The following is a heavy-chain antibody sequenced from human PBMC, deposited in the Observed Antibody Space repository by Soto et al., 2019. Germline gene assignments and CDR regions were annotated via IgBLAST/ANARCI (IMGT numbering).Heavy chain of an antibody. V-gene: IGHV3-23*01. J-gene: IGHJ1*01. CDR2: IGSGGDT. D-gene: IGHD2-21*01. CDR1: GFTFSTYA. CDR3: TTRVIKQFPD. Sequence: GGSLRLSCAASGFTFSTYAMSWVRQAPGKGLEWVSSIGSGGDTYYADSVKGRFTSSRDNSKNTLYVQMNSLRAEDTAVYYCTTRVIKQFPDWGHGTLVTVSS.